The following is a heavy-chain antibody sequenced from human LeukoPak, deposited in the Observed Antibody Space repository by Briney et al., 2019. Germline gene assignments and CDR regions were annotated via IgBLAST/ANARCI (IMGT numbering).Heavy chain of an antibody. CDR2: INAGNGNT. CDR1: GYTFTDYY. D-gene: IGHD2-2*01. CDR3: ARDRFCSSTSCSYYYYGMDV. V-gene: IGHV1/OR15-3*02. Sequence: ASVKVSCKTSGYTFTDYYIHWVRQAPGQGLEWMGWINAGNGNTKYSQKFQGKVTITRDASASTAYMELSSLRSEDTAVYYCARDRFCSSTSCSYYYYGMDVWGQGTTVTVSS. J-gene: IGHJ6*02.